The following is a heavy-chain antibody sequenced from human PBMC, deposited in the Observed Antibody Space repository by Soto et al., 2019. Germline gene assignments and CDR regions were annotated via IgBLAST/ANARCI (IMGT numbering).Heavy chain of an antibody. J-gene: IGHJ1*01. Sequence: QVQLVQSGAEVKKPGSSVKVSCKASGGTFSSYTISWVRQASGQGLEWMGRIIPILGIANYAQKFQGRVTITADKSTSTAYMELSSLRSEDTAVYYCARDRYFDWLLRAEYFQHWGQGTLVTVSS. CDR1: GGTFSSYT. D-gene: IGHD3-9*01. CDR3: ARDRYFDWLLRAEYFQH. CDR2: IIPILGIA. V-gene: IGHV1-69*08.